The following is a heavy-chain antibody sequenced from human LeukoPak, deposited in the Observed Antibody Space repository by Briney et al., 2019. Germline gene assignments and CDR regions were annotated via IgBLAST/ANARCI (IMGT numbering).Heavy chain of an antibody. CDR2: IYYTGST. Sequence: SETLSLTCSVSGGAISRGDYYWSWIRQPPGKGLEWIGYIYYTGSTYYNPSLKSRVIISADMSNNQFSLKLSSVTAADTAVYYCASLTTVTQGYFDYWGQGTLVTVSS. J-gene: IGHJ4*02. CDR1: GGAISRGDYY. D-gene: IGHD4-17*01. V-gene: IGHV4-30-4*01. CDR3: ASLTTVTQGYFDY.